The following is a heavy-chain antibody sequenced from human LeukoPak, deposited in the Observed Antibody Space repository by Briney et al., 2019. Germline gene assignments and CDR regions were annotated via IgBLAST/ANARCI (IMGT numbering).Heavy chain of an antibody. Sequence: SETLSLTCAVYGGSFSGYYWSWLRQPPGKGLEWIGEIDHSGRTNSNASLKSRVTLSVDMSKNQFSLRLSSVTAADTAVYYCARKSIVTAGRKPYDFWDQGTLVTVSP. J-gene: IGHJ4*02. CDR3: ARKSIVTAGRKPYDF. D-gene: IGHD6-13*01. CDR1: GGSFSGYY. CDR2: IDHSGRT. V-gene: IGHV4-34*01.